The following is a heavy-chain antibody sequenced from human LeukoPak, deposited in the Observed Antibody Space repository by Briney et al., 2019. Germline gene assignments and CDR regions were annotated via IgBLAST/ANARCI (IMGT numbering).Heavy chain of an antibody. D-gene: IGHD1-26*01. CDR1: GYSFTCYW. V-gene: IGHV5-51*01. CDR2: IYPGESDT. Sequence: GESLKISCKGSGYSFTCYWIGWVRQMPGKGLEWMGIIYPGESDTRYSPSFQGQVTISAEKSISTAYLQWSSLKASDTAMYYCARHVVGANFDDWGQGTLVTVSS. J-gene: IGHJ4*02. CDR3: ARHVVGANFDD.